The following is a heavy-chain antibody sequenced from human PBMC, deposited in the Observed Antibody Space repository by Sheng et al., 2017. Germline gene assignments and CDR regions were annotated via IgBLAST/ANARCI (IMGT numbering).Heavy chain of an antibody. J-gene: IGHJ5*02. D-gene: IGHD5-12*01. CDR3: AREEDIVANELVHP. V-gene: IGHV1-3*01. CDR2: INVGNGNT. CDR1: GYTFSSYA. Sequence: QVQLVQSGAEVKKPGASVKVSCKASGYTFSSYAMHWVRQAPGQRLEWMGWINVGNGNTKYSQKFQGRVTITRDTSASTAYMELSSLRSEDTAVYYCAREEDIVANELVHPWGQGTLVTV.